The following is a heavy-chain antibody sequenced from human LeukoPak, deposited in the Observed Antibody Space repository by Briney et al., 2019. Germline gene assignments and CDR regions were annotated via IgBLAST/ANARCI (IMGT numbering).Heavy chain of an antibody. CDR2: IYPGDSDT. D-gene: IGHD2-2*01. Sequence: KTGESLKISCKGSGYSFTSYWIGWVRQMPGKVLEWMGIIYPGDSDTRYSPSFQGQVTISADKSISTAYLQWSSLKASDTAMYYCARQDHCSSTSCLLFDYWGQGTLVTVSS. V-gene: IGHV5-51*01. CDR1: GYSFTSYW. J-gene: IGHJ4*02. CDR3: ARQDHCSSTSCLLFDY.